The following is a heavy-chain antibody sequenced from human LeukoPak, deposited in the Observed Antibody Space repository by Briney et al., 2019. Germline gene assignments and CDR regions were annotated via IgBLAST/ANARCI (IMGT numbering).Heavy chain of an antibody. CDR3: ARERNGDYEGPIDY. D-gene: IGHD4-17*01. Sequence: SLTLSLTCAISGDSVSSNIAAWNWIRQSPSRGLEWLGRTYYRSEWYNNYAVSVRGRISINPDTSKNQFSLQLNSVTPEDTAVYYCARERNGDYEGPIDYWGQGTLVTVSS. J-gene: IGHJ4*02. CDR1: GDSVSSNIAA. V-gene: IGHV6-1*01. CDR2: TYYRSEWYN.